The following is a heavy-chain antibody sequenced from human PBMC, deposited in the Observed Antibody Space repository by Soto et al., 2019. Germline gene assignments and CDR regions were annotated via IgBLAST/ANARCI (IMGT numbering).Heavy chain of an antibody. CDR3: ARGHDYGGNFDS. CDR2: IYYSGST. V-gene: IGHV4-39*01. J-gene: IGHJ4*02. CDR1: GDSISSGDYY. Sequence: SETLSLTCTVSGDSISSGDYYWVWIRQPPGKGLEWIGSIYYSGSTYYNPSLNSRVTIPVDTSKIQFSLKLSSVTASDTAVYYCARGHDYGGNFDSWGQGTLVTVSS. D-gene: IGHD4-17*01.